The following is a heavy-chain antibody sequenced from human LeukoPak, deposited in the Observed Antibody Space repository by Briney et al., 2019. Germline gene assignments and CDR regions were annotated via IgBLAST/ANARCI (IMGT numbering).Heavy chain of an antibody. V-gene: IGHV1-2*06. CDR2: INPNSGGT. J-gene: IGHJ4*02. CDR1: GYTFTGYY. Sequence: ASVKVSCKASGYTFTGYYMHWVRQTPGQGLEWMGRINPNSGGTNYAQKFQGRVTMTRDTSISTAYMELSRLRSDDTAVYYCARDEGGSSSSDYWGQGTLVTVSS. D-gene: IGHD6-6*01. CDR3: ARDEGGSSSSDY.